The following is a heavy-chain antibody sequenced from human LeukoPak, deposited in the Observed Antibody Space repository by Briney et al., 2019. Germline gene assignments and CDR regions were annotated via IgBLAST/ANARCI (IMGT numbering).Heavy chain of an antibody. V-gene: IGHV1-18*01. CDR2: ISPYNGNT. Sequence: ASVKVSCKATGYTFIIHGISWVRQAPGQGLEWMGWISPYNGNTNYAQKLQGRVTMTTDTSTSTAYMELRSLRSDDTAVYYCARDRDYYDSSGISDYWGQGTLVTVSS. CDR1: GYTFIIHG. D-gene: IGHD3-22*01. J-gene: IGHJ4*02. CDR3: ARDRDYYDSSGISDY.